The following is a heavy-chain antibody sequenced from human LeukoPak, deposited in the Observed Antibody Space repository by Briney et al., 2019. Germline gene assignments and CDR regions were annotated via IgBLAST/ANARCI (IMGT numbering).Heavy chain of an antibody. J-gene: IGHJ6*03. CDR3: ARDNGPVVVRKFHHFYYYIDV. V-gene: IGHV4-59*01. CDR1: GGSISSYH. Sequence: SETLSLTCSVSGGSISSYHWSWVRQPPGKGLEWIGDVYDTGRTKSNPSLKSRVTISVDTSKNQFSLNLSSVTAADTAVYYCARDNGPVVVRKFHHFYYYIDVSGKGTTVTVSS. D-gene: IGHD3-22*01. CDR2: VYDTGRT.